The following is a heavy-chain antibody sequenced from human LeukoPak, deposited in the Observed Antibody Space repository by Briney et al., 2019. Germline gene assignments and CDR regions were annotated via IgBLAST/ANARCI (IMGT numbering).Heavy chain of an antibody. J-gene: IGHJ4*02. V-gene: IGHV1-18*01. Sequence: ASAKVSCKASGYTFTSYGISWVRQAPGQGLEWMGWISAYNGNTNYAQKLQGRVTMTTDTSTSTAYMELRSLRSDDTAVYYCARTTVTTGDDYFDYWGQGTLVTVSS. CDR2: ISAYNGNT. CDR3: ARTTVTTGDDYFDY. D-gene: IGHD4-17*01. CDR1: GYTFTSYG.